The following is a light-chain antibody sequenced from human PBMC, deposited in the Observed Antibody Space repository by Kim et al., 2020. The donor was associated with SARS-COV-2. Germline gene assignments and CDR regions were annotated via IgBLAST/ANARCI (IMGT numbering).Light chain of an antibody. CDR2: DNN. CDR3: ASWDDIRNGNWV. Sequence: QSVLSQPPSASATPGQRVTISCSGSYTNIGVNAVSWYQQVPGKAPRLLIYDNNRRPSGVPDRFSASKGGTSASLAIGGLQSEDEGDYYCASWDDIRNGNWVLGGGTQLTVL. J-gene: IGLJ3*02. V-gene: IGLV1-44*01. CDR1: YTNIGVNA.